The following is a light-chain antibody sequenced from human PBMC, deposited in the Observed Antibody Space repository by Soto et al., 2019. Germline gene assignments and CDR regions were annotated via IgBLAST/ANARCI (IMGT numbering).Light chain of an antibody. V-gene: IGKV1-39*01. J-gene: IGKJ2*01. Sequence: EMTQSPSSLSASVGDRVTITCRASQSISNNLNWYQFKPGKAPKLLIYAASNLQSGVPSTFSGSGFGTDFALTIFSLQPEDSATYYCQQSYGAPYTFGLGTKLEIK. CDR1: QSISNN. CDR2: AAS. CDR3: QQSYGAPYT.